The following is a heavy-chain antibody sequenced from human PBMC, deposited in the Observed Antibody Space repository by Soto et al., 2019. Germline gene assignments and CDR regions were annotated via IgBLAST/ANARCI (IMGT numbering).Heavy chain of an antibody. CDR2: IYYSWST. J-gene: IGHJ4*02. Sequence: LSLTCTVSGGSISSGGYYWSWIRQHPGKGLEWIGYIYYSWSTYYTPSLTRRVTISIDTSKNQFSLKLGPVTAAATAVYYCAWAPRRYYFDDWGWGTLVTDSS. V-gene: IGHV4-31*03. CDR3: AWAPRRYYFDD. CDR1: GGSISSGGYY.